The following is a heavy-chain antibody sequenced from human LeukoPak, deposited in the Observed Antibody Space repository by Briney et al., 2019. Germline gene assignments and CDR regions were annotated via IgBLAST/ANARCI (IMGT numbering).Heavy chain of an antibody. CDR2: IIPILGIA. D-gene: IGHD2-2*01. Sequence: SVKVSCKASGGTFSSYAISWVRQAPGQGLEWMGRIIPILGIANYAQKFQGRVTITADKSTSTAYMELSSLRSEDTAVYYCARDSEYQLLSALYYYGMDVWGQGTTVTVSS. V-gene: IGHV1-69*04. CDR3: ARDSEYQLLSALYYYGMDV. CDR1: GGTFSSYA. J-gene: IGHJ6*02.